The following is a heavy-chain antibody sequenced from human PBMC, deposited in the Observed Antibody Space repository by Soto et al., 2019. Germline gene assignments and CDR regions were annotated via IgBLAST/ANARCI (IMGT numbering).Heavy chain of an antibody. CDR1: GFTFSSYA. J-gene: IGHJ6*02. D-gene: IGHD1-26*01. CDR2: ISGSGGST. Sequence: GGSLRLSCAASGFTFSSYAMSWVRQAPGKGLEWVSAISGSGGSTYYADSAKGRFTISRDNSKNTLYLQMNSLRAEDTAVYYCAEDIGSNYFYGMDVWGQGTTVTVSS. CDR3: AEDIGSNYFYGMDV. V-gene: IGHV3-23*01.